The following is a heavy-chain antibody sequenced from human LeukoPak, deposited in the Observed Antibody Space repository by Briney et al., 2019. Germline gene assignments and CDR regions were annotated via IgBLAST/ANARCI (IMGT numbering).Heavy chain of an antibody. Sequence: PGGSLRLSCAASGFTFSNFAMTWVRQAPGKGLEWVSSIVGSSSTYYADSLKGRFTISRDNAKNSLYLQMNSLRASDTAMYYCATSSGNNPFDYWGQGTLVTVSS. CDR1: GFTFSNFA. J-gene: IGHJ4*02. D-gene: IGHD1-14*01. CDR2: IVGSSST. CDR3: ATSSGNNPFDY. V-gene: IGHV3-21*04.